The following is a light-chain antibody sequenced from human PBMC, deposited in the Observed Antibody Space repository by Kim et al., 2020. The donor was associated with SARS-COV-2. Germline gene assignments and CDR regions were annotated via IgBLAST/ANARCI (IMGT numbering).Light chain of an antibody. Sequence: SSELTQPPSVPVSPGQTASITCSGDKLGDKYACWYQQKPGQSPVLVIYQDSKRPSGIPERFSGSNSGNTATLTISGTQAMDEADYYCQAWDSSIVVFGGGTQLTVL. CDR3: QAWDSSIVV. V-gene: IGLV3-1*01. CDR2: QDS. J-gene: IGLJ2*01. CDR1: KLGDKY.